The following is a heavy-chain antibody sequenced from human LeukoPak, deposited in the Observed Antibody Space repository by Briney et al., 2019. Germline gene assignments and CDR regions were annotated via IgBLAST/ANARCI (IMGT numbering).Heavy chain of an antibody. CDR2: IYYSGST. Sequence: SETLSLTCTVSGGSVSSYYWSRIRQPPGKGLEWIGYIYYSGSTNYNPSLKSRVTISVDTSKNQFSLKLSSVTAADTAVYYCARGVRGYSYGYFYFDYWGQGTLVTVSS. CDR1: GGSVSSYY. V-gene: IGHV4-59*02. J-gene: IGHJ4*02. D-gene: IGHD5-18*01. CDR3: ARGVRGYSYGYFYFDY.